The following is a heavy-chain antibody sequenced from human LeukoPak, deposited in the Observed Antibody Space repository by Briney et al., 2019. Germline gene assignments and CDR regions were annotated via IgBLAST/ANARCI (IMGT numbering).Heavy chain of an antibody. CDR2: INPSGGST. CDR3: ARSQGEGLTRKKGGYYFDY. V-gene: IGHV1-46*01. CDR1: GYTFTSYY. D-gene: IGHD1-14*01. J-gene: IGHJ4*02. Sequence: ASVKVSCKASGYTFTSYYMHWVRQAPGQGLEWMGIINPSGGSTSYAQKFQGRVTMTRDTSTSTVYMELSSLRSEDTAVYYCARSQGEGLTRKKGGYYFDYWGQGTLVTVSS.